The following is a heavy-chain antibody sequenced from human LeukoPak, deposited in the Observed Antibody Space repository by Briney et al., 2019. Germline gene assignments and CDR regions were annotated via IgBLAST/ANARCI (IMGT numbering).Heavy chain of an antibody. CDR3: AKVPYSSGWYSNWFDP. Sequence: PGGALRLSCSAPGFTFFSYAMSWGRPAPGKGLEWGSALSGSGGSTYYADSVKGRFTISRDNSKNTLYLQMNSLRAEDTAVYYCAKVPYSSGWYSNWFDPWGQGTLVTVSS. CDR2: LSGSGGST. CDR1: GFTFFSYA. D-gene: IGHD6-19*01. V-gene: IGHV3-23*01. J-gene: IGHJ5*02.